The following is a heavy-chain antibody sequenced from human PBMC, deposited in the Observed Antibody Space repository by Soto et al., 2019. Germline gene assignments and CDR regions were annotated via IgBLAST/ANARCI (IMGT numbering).Heavy chain of an antibody. CDR1: GFTFSNAW. CDR2: IKSKTDGGTT. J-gene: IGHJ4*02. CDR3: TVDYGEYYFDY. V-gene: IGHV3-15*01. D-gene: IGHD4-17*01. Sequence: GGSLRLSCAASGFTFSNAWMSWVRQAPGKGLEWVGRIKSKTDGGTTDYAAPVKGRFTISRDDSKNTLYLQMNSLKTEDTAVYYCTVDYGEYYFDYWGQGTLVTVSS.